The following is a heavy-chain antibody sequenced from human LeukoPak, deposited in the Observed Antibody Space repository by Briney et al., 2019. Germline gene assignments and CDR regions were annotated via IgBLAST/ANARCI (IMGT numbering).Heavy chain of an antibody. Sequence: GGSLRLSCAASGFIFTDYWMHWVRQAPGKELVWVARIRGDGRATTYADSVKGRFTISRDNAMNTVFLQMNSLRAEDTAVYYCAKDSDYYYYMDVWGTGTTVTVSS. J-gene: IGHJ6*03. CDR3: AKDSDYYYYMDV. V-gene: IGHV3-74*01. CDR1: GFIFTDYW. CDR2: IRGDGRAT.